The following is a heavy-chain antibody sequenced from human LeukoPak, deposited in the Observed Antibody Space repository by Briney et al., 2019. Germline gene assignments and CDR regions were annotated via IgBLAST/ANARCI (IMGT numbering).Heavy chain of an antibody. CDR1: GFTFSKYA. J-gene: IGHJ4*02. Sequence: PGGSLRLSCGASGFTFSKYAMSWVRQAPGKGLEWVSGVSGSGGVTYYADSVTGRFTISRDNSKDTLFLQMHSLRPGDTAVYYCVREDTPATANYWGQGTLVTISS. CDR2: VSGSGGVT. D-gene: IGHD2-21*02. V-gene: IGHV3-23*01. CDR3: VREDTPATANY.